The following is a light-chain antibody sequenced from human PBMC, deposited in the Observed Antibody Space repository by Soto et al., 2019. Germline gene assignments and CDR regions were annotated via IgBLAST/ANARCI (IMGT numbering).Light chain of an antibody. Sequence: EIGLTQSAGTLSLSPGERATLSCRASQRISNSYLAWYQQKPGQAPRLLLYDASSRATGIPDRVSGSGSGTDFTLTISGLEPEDFAMYYCQQYGYLVTFGGGTKVDIK. V-gene: IGKV3-20*01. CDR3: QQYGYLVT. CDR1: QRISNSY. J-gene: IGKJ4*01. CDR2: DAS.